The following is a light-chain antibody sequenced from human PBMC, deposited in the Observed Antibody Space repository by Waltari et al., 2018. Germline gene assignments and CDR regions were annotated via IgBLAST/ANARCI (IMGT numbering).Light chain of an antibody. CDR3: CSYAGSPWV. J-gene: IGLJ1*01. Sequence: QSALTQPASVSGSPGQSITIPCTGTSSDVGSYNLVSWYQQHPGKAPKLMIYEGSKRPSGVSNRFSGSKSGNTASLTISGLQAEDEADYYCCSYAGSPWVFGTGTKVTVL. V-gene: IGLV2-23*01. CDR1: SSDVGSYNL. CDR2: EGS.